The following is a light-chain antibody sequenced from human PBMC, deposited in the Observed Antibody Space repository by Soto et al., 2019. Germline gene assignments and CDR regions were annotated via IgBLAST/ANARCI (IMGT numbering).Light chain of an antibody. CDR1: SSDLGGYNF. J-gene: IGLJ1*01. CDR3: CSYAGRYIYV. Sequence: QSVLTQPASVSGSPGQSITISCTGTSSDLGGYNFVSWYQHHPGKAPKLMIYDVSKRPSGVPDRFSGSKSGNTASLTISGLQAEDEADYYCCSYAGRYIYVFGTGTKVTVL. V-gene: IGLV2-11*01. CDR2: DVS.